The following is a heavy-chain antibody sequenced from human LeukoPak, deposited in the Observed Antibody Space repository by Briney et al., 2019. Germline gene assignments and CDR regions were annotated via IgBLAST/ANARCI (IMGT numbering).Heavy chain of an antibody. CDR2: IGGSGDAT. CDR3: AKGSRDSRPYYFDF. V-gene: IGHV3-23*01. J-gene: IGHJ4*02. D-gene: IGHD3-3*01. Sequence: GGSLRLSCAASGFTFNNYVMSWIRQAPGKGLEWASAIGGSGDATYYADSVKGRFTISRDNSRNTLYLQMNSLRAEDAAIYYCAKGSRDSRPYYFDFWGLGTLVTVSS. CDR1: GFTFNNYV.